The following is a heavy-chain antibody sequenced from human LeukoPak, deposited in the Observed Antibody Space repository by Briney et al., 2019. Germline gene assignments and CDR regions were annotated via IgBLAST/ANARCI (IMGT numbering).Heavy chain of an antibody. CDR2: IIPIFGTA. D-gene: IGHD4-17*01. CDR1: GGTFSSYA. J-gene: IGHJ5*02. Sequence: SVKVSCKASGGTFSSYAISWVRQAPGQGLEWMGGIIPIFGTANYAQKFQGRVTITTDESTSTAYMELSSLRSEDTAVYYCARGNYGVFAARGIDWFDPWGQGTLVTVSS. CDR3: ARGNYGVFAARGIDWFDP. V-gene: IGHV1-69*05.